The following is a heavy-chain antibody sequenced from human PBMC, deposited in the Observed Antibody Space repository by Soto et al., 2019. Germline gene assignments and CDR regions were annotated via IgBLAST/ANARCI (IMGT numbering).Heavy chain of an antibody. V-gene: IGHV3-21*01. CDR1: GFTFSSYS. J-gene: IGHJ4*02. CDR3: AKDRYKWNYEDYFDH. Sequence: GGSLRLSCAASGFTFSSYSMNWVRQAPGKGLEWVSSISSSSSYIYYAGSVKGRFTISRDNSKNTLYVQMNSLRAEDTALYYCAKDRYKWNYEDYFDHWGQGTLVTVSS. D-gene: IGHD1-7*01. CDR2: ISSSSSYI.